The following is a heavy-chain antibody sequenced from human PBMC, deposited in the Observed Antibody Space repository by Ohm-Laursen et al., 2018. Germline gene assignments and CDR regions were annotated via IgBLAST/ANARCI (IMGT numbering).Heavy chain of an antibody. V-gene: IGHV2-70*11. CDR1: GFSLSTSATC. CDR3: ALRPSGGVDLPLDY. Sequence: PTQTLTLTCTFSGFSLSTSATCVSWIRQPPGKALEWLARIDWDDDKYYSTSLETRLTISKDPSKNQVVLSMTNMDPVDTATYFCALRPSGGVDLPLDYWGQGTLVTVSS. J-gene: IGHJ4*02. D-gene: IGHD5-12*01. CDR2: IDWDDDK.